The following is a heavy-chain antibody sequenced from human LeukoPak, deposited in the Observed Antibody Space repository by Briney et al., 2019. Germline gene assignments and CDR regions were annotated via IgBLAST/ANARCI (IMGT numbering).Heavy chain of an antibody. D-gene: IGHD3-22*01. CDR3: ARHLSDYYDSSGSHDAFDI. CDR2: IYYSGST. J-gene: IGHJ3*02. CDR1: GGSISSSSYY. V-gene: IGHV4-39*01. Sequence: SETLSLTCTVSGGSISSSSYYWGWIRQPPGKGLEWIGSIYYSGSTYYNPSLKSRVTISVDTSKNQFSLKLSSVTAADTAVYYCARHLSDYYDSSGSHDAFDIWGQGTMVTVSS.